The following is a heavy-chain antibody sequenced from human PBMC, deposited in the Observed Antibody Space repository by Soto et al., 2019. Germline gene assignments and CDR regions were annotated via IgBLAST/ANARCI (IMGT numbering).Heavy chain of an antibody. CDR1: WFSLSTSGVG. D-gene: IGHD3-22*01. J-gene: IGHJ1*01. CDR3: ALRGVDASSGYSFEYFPH. CDR2: IYWDDDT. Sequence: QITLKESGPTLVKPTQTLTLTCTFSWFSLSTSGVGVGGFRQPPGKTLEWRALIYWDDDTPFSPSLKSRLAIPEDTPNNQVVLTMNSMDTVETTTYYSALRGVDASSGYSFEYFPHWGQGNPVTVSS. V-gene: IGHV2-5*02.